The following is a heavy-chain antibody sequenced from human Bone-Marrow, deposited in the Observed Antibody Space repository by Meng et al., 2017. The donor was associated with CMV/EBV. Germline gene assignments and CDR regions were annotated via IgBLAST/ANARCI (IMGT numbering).Heavy chain of an antibody. J-gene: IGHJ4*02. Sequence: GESLKISCAASGFSVSGSYLNWVRQSPGEGLEWISVIYSGGTTYYADSVRGRFTISRDNSNNTLHLQMNSLRPEDTAVYYCAREGYAPPTRSGYTHWGQGPLVTFYS. D-gene: IGHD3-3*01. CDR3: AREGYAPPTRSGYTH. V-gene: IGHV3-66*02. CDR1: GFSVSGSY. CDR2: IYSGGTT.